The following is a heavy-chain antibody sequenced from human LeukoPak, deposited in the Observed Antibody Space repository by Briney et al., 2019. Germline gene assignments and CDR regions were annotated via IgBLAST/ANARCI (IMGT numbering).Heavy chain of an antibody. J-gene: IGHJ3*02. CDR3: ARKTTVTTKRSRYDAFDI. CDR1: GGSISTYY. V-gene: IGHV4-59*01. D-gene: IGHD4-17*01. Sequence: SETLSLTCTVSGGSISTYYWTWIRQPPGKGLEWIGYTYTSGNTNYNPSLKSRVTISVDTSKNQFSLKLSSVTAADTAVYYCARKTTVTTKRSRYDAFDIWGQGTMVTVSS. CDR2: TYTSGNT.